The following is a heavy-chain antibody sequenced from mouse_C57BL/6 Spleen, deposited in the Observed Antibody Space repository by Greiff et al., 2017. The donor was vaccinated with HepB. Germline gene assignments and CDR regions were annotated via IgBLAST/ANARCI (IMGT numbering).Heavy chain of an antibody. J-gene: IGHJ4*01. CDR1: GYTFTDYY. CDR2: IYPGSGNT. V-gene: IGHV1-76*01. D-gene: IGHD1-1*01. Sequence: QVQLQQSGAELVRPGASVKLSCKASGYTFTDYYINWVKQRPGQGLEWIARIYPGSGNTYYNEKFKGKATLTAEKSSSTAYMQLSSLTSEDSAVYFCAREDYGSSHYYAMDYWGQGTSVTVSS. CDR3: AREDYGSSHYYAMDY.